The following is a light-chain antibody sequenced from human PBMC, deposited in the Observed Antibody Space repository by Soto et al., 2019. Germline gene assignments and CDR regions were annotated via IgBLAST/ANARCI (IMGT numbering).Light chain of an antibody. CDR2: GTF. J-gene: IGKJ3*01. CDR3: QHHNNYPPFS. Sequence: IQLTQSPSSLSASVGDRVSITCRASQDIHTYLAWYQQKRGDPPNLLISGTFTLPSGVPSRFNGSGSGTDFTLTISRLQPEDFATYYCQHHNNYPPFSFGPGTKVDLE. V-gene: IGKV1-9*01. CDR1: QDIHTY.